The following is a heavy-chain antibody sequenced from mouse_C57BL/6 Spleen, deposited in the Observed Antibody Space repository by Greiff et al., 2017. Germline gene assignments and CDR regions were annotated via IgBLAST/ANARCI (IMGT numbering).Heavy chain of an antibody. CDR3: AAGRYFFAY. J-gene: IGHJ3*01. Sequence: VQLQQSGPGLVQPSQSLSITCTVSGFSLTSYGVHWVRQSPGKGLEWLGVIWSGGSTDYNAAFISRLSISKDNSKSQVFFKMNSLQADDTAIYYCAAGRYFFAYWGQGTLVTVSA. V-gene: IGHV2-2*01. CDR1: GFSLTSYG. CDR2: IWSGGST. D-gene: IGHD2-14*01.